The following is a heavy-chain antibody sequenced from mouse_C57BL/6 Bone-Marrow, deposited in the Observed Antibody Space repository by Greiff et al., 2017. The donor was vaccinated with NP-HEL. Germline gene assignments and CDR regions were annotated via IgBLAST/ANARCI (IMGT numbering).Heavy chain of an antibody. V-gene: IGHV8-8*01. D-gene: IGHD6-1*01. Sequence: QVQLKESGPGILQPSQTLSLTCSSSGFSLSTFGMGVGWIRQPPGKGLEWLVHIWWDGDKYYNPALKSRLTISKDTSKNQVFLKIAYVDTADTATYYCARMGQLWFAYWGQGTLVTVSA. CDR3: ARMGQLWFAY. J-gene: IGHJ3*01. CDR1: GFSLSTFGMG. CDR2: IWWDGDK.